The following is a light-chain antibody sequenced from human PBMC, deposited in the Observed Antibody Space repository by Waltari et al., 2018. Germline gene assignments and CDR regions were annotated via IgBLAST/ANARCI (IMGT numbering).Light chain of an antibody. CDR2: DAS. Sequence: EIVLTPSPATLSLSPGERATLSCRASQSVSSYLAWYQQKPGQAPRLLIYDASNRATSIPARFSGSGSGTDFTLTISSLEPEDFAVYYCQQRSNWPPWPFGQGTKVEIK. V-gene: IGKV3-11*01. J-gene: IGKJ1*01. CDR3: QQRSNWPPWP. CDR1: QSVSSY.